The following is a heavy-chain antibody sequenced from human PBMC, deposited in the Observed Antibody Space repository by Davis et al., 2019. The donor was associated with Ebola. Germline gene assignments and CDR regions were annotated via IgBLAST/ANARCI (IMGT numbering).Heavy chain of an antibody. V-gene: IGHV3-23*01. CDR2: ISGSGGST. J-gene: IGHJ4*02. D-gene: IGHD6-13*01. CDR1: GFTFSSYA. CDR3: AKDTAIAAAGKPVY. Sequence: GESLKISCAASGFTFSSYAMSWVRQAPGKGLEWVSAISGSGGSTYYADSVKGRFTISRDNSKNTLYLQMNSLRAEDTAVYYCAKDTAIAAAGKPVYWGQGTLVTVSS.